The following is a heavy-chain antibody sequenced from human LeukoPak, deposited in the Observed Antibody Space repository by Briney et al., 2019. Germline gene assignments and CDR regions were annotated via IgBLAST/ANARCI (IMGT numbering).Heavy chain of an antibody. D-gene: IGHD3-10*01. CDR2: INPHNGDT. Sequence: ASVKVSCKASGYTFIGYYLHWVRQAPGQGLEWMGWINPHNGDTNYAQKFQGRVTMTRDTSITTAYMELSRLKSDDTAVYYCASPWGRWFGELIWYFDLWGRGTLVTVSS. CDR1: GYTFIGYY. J-gene: IGHJ2*01. CDR3: ASPWGRWFGELIWYFDL. V-gene: IGHV1-2*02.